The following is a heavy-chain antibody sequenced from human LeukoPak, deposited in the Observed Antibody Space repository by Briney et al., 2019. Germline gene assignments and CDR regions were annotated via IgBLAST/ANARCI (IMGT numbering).Heavy chain of an antibody. D-gene: IGHD1-26*01. Sequence: GGSLRLSCAATGFTFRTYWMHWVRQAPGEGLVWVSRINPDGTNTIYADSVKGRFTVSRDNANNILYLQMTTLRDEDSAVYYCARASSGSHGDYWGQGTLVTVSS. CDR3: ARASSGSHGDY. J-gene: IGHJ4*02. V-gene: IGHV3-74*01. CDR1: GFTFRTYW. CDR2: INPDGTNT.